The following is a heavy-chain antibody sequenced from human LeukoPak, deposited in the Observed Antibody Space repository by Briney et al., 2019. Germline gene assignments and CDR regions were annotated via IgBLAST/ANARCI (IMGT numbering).Heavy chain of an antibody. V-gene: IGHV3-23*01. D-gene: IGHD2-2*02. Sequence: PGGSLRLSCAASGFTFSSYAMSWVRQAPGKGLEWVSAISGSGGSTYYADSVKGRSTISRDNSKNTLYLQMDSLRAEDTAVYYCAALPAAIDYWGQGTLVTVSS. J-gene: IGHJ4*02. CDR3: AALPAAIDY. CDR1: GFTFSSYA. CDR2: ISGSGGST.